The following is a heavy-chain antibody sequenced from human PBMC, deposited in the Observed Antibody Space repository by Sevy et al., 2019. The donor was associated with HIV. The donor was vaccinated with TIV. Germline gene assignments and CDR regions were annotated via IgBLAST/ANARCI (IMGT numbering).Heavy chain of an antibody. Sequence: GGSLRLSCAVSGFTFSSYTMHWVRQAPGKGLEWVSSISGSAIYKYYADAMKGRFTISRDNAKNSLYLQMNSLRAEDTAVYYCARGHFDYGSRSRRAMDVWGQGTTVTVSS. CDR1: GFTFSSYT. V-gene: IGHV3-21*01. D-gene: IGHD3-10*01. CDR3: ARGHFDYGSRSRRAMDV. J-gene: IGHJ6*02. CDR2: ISGSAIYK.